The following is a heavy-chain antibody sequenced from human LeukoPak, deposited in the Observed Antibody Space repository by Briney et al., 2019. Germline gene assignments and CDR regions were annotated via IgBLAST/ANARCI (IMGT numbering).Heavy chain of an antibody. CDR1: GFTFGDYA. CDR2: IKQDGSEK. J-gene: IGHJ4*02. V-gene: IGHV3-7*03. CDR3: AREQYGDYYGY. D-gene: IGHD4-17*01. Sequence: TGGSLRLSCTASGFTFGDYAMSWFRQAPGKGLEWVANIKQDGSEKYYVDSVKGRSTISRDNAKNSLYLQMNSLRAEDTAVYYCAREQYGDYYGYWGQGTLVTVSS.